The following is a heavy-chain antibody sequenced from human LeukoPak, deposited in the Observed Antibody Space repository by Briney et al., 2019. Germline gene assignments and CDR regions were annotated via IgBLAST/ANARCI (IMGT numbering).Heavy chain of an antibody. D-gene: IGHD3-22*01. V-gene: IGHV3-74*01. CDR1: GFTFSSYW. J-gene: IGHJ4*02. CDR3: ARYYYDSSGYYLDY. Sequence: GGSLRLSCAASGFTFSSYWMHWVRQAPGKGLVRVSRINSDGSSTSYADSVKGRFTICRDNAKNTLYLQMNSLRAEDTAVYYCARYYYDSSGYYLDYWGQGTLVTVSS. CDR2: INSDGSST.